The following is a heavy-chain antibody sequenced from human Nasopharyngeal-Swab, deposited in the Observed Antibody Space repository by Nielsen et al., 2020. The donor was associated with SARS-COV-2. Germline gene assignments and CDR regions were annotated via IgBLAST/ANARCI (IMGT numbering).Heavy chain of an antibody. CDR3: ARVVDSSGYYAWFDP. CDR1: GYTFTSYY. V-gene: IGHV1-46*01. J-gene: IGHJ5*02. D-gene: IGHD3-22*01. CDR2: INTSGGST. Sequence: ASVKVSCKASGYTFTSYYMHRVRQAPGQGLEWMGIINTSGGSTSYAQKFQGRVTMTRDTSTSTVYMELSSLRSEDTAVYYCARVVDSSGYYAWFDPWGQGTLVTVSS.